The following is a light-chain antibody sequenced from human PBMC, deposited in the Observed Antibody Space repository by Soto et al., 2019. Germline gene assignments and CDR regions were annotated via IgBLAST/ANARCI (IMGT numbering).Light chain of an antibody. Sequence: EIVLPQSPDTLFLSPGERATPACRASQSIDSTHLVWYQQKPGQAPSLLIFGASTRASGVPDRFSGSGSGTDFTLTISSLQAEDVAVYYCQQYYVNPKTFGQGTKVDIK. CDR3: QQYYVNPKT. CDR2: GAS. CDR1: QSIDSTH. J-gene: IGKJ1*01. V-gene: IGKV3-20*01.